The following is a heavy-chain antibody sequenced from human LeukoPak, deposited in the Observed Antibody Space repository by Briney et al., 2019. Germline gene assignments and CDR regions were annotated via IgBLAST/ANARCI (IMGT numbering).Heavy chain of an antibody. Sequence: ASVKVSCKASGYTFTGYYMHWVRQAPGQGREWMGWINPNSGGTNYAQKLQGRVTMTRDTSISTAYMELSRLRSDDTAVYYCARGSQLVGATSGFDYWGQGTLVTVSS. CDR3: ARGSQLVGATSGFDY. J-gene: IGHJ4*02. D-gene: IGHD1-26*01. CDR2: INPNSGGT. V-gene: IGHV1-2*02. CDR1: GYTFTGYY.